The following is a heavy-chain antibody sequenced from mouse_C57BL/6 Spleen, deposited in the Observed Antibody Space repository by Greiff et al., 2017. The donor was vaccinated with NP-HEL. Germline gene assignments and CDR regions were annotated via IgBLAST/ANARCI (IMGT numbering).Heavy chain of an antibody. CDR2: IYPRDGST. CDR1: GYTFTSYD. Sequence: VQLQQSGPELVKPGASVKLSCKASGYTFTSYDINWVKQRPGQGLEWIGWIYPRDGSTKYNEKFKGKATLTVDTSSSTAYMELHSLTSEDSAVYFCASSDYYGSSRGFAYWGQGTLVTVSA. J-gene: IGHJ3*01. V-gene: IGHV1-85*01. CDR3: ASSDYYGSSRGFAY. D-gene: IGHD1-1*01.